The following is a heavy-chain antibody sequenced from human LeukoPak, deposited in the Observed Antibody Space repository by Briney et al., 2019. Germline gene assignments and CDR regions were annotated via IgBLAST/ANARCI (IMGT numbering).Heavy chain of an antibody. CDR2: ISSSSSYI. CDR3: VRVRNGDTRDFDY. V-gene: IGHV3-21*01. D-gene: IGHD4-17*01. J-gene: IGHJ4*02. CDR1: GFTFSTYN. Sequence: GGSLRLSCAASGFTFSTYNIHWVRQAPGKGLEWVSSISSSSSYIYYADSMKGRFTISRDNAKNSLYLQMNSLRADDTAVYYCVRVRNGDTRDFDYWGQGTLVIVSS.